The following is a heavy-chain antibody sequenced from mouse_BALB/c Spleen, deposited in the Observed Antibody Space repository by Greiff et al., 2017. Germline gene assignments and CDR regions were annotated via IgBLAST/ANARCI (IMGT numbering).Heavy chain of an antibody. D-gene: IGHD2-3*01. CDR3: ARSDGYPNYYAMDY. CDR1: GYSITSDYA. J-gene: IGHJ4*01. Sequence: EVKLEESGPGLVKPSQSLSLTCTVTGYSITSDYAWNWIQQFPGNQLGWMGYISYSGSTSYNPSLKSRISITRDTSKNQFFLQLNSVTTEDTATYYCARSDGYPNYYAMDYWGQGTSVTVSS. V-gene: IGHV3-2*02. CDR2: ISYSGST.